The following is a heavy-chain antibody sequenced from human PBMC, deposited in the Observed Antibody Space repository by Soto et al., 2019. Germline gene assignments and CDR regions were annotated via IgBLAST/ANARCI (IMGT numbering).Heavy chain of an antibody. J-gene: IGHJ4*02. CDR2: INGRSNYV. Sequence: PGGSLSLSCVFSGLTFSTYTMNWVRQAPGKGLEWVSSINGRSNYVYYADSVKGRFTISRDNAKNSLYLQMNRLRAEDTAIYYCAREDGVVGSSSAFDHWGLGTLVTVSS. D-gene: IGHD1-26*01. V-gene: IGHV3-21*01. CDR1: GLTFSTYT. CDR3: AREDGVVGSSSAFDH.